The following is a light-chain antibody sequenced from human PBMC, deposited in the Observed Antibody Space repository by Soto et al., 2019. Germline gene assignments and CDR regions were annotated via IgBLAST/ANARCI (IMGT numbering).Light chain of an antibody. V-gene: IGKV3-15*01. CDR3: QQYIYWPWT. CDR2: GAS. J-gene: IGKJ1*01. Sequence: IVLTQSPATLSVSPGERATLSCRASQSVSSNLAWHQQRPGQAPRLLIYGASTRATGIPARFSGSGSGTEFTLTISSLQSEDFAVYYCQQYIYWPWTFGQGTKVEIK. CDR1: QSVSSN.